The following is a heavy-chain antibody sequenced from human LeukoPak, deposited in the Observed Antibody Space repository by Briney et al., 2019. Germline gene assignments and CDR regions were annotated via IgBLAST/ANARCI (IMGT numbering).Heavy chain of an antibody. CDR2: SIPIFGTA. Sequence: SVKVFCKASGDTFISYASTWVRQAPGRELEWMGGSIPIFGTANCAQKFQGRVTITADESTSTAYMELRSLRSDDTAVYYCARRGGYYDSSGFRRDDAFDIWGQGTMVTVSS. D-gene: IGHD3-22*01. J-gene: IGHJ3*02. V-gene: IGHV1-69*13. CDR1: GDTFISYA. CDR3: ARRGGYYDSSGFRRDDAFDI.